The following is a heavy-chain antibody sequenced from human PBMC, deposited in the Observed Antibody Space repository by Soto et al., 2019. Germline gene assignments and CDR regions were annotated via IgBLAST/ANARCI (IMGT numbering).Heavy chain of an antibody. J-gene: IGHJ4*02. CDR3: ARRYGDCFDY. Sequence: SETLSLTCSVSGASIYNGGYFWSWIRQSPGKGLEWIGYIHNSGSPNNNPSLKSRVTISVDTSKNQFSLKLSSVTAADTAVYYCARRYGDCFDYWGQGTLVTVSS. CDR2: IHNSGSP. D-gene: IGHD4-17*01. CDR1: GASIYNGGYF. V-gene: IGHV4-61*08.